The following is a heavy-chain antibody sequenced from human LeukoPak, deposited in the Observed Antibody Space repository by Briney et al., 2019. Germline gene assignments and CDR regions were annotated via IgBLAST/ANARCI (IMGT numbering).Heavy chain of an antibody. V-gene: IGHV1-69*05. CDR2: IIPIFGTA. CDR3: ARSVADAYFDY. D-gene: IGHD6-19*01. CDR1: RGTFSSYA. Sequence: SSVKVSCKACRGTFSSYAISWVRQAPGQGLEWMGRIIPIFGTANYAQKFQGRVTITTDESTSTAYMELSSLRSEDTAVYYCARSVADAYFDYWGQGTLVTVSS. J-gene: IGHJ4*02.